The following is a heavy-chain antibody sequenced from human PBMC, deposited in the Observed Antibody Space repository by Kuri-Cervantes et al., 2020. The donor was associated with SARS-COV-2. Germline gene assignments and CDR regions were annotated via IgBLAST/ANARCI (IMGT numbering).Heavy chain of an antibody. D-gene: IGHD3-22*01. Sequence: GESLKISCAASGFTFSSYWMHWVRQAPGKGLVWVPRINSDGSSTSYADSVKGRFTISRDNAKNTLYLQMNSLRAEDTAVYYCARAVYYDSSGLYYYYYGMDVWGQGTTVTVSS. J-gene: IGHJ6*02. V-gene: IGHV3-74*01. CDR3: ARAVYYDSSGLYYYYYGMDV. CDR2: INSDGSST. CDR1: GFTFSSYW.